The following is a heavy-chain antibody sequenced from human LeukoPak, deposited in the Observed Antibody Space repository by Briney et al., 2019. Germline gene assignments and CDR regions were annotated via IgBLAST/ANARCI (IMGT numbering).Heavy chain of an antibody. Sequence: GRSLRLSCAASGFTFSSYGMYWVRQAPGKGLEWVAVISYDGSNKYYADSVKGRFTISRDNSKNTLYLQMNSLRAEDTAVYYCANTPSDSSGYYYFDYWGQGTLVTVSS. V-gene: IGHV3-30*18. D-gene: IGHD3-22*01. J-gene: IGHJ4*02. CDR3: ANTPSDSSGYYYFDY. CDR1: GFTFSSYG. CDR2: ISYDGSNK.